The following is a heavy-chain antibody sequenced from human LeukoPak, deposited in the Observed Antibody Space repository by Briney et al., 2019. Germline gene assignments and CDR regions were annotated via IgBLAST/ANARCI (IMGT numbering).Heavy chain of an antibody. V-gene: IGHV1-69*13. J-gene: IGHJ5*02. CDR3: ARDHPLYSSSPADWFDP. CDR2: IIPIFGTA. D-gene: IGHD6-6*01. CDR1: GGTFSSYA. Sequence: SVKVSCKASGGTFSSYAISWVRQAPGQGLEWMGGIIPIFGTANYAQKFQGRVTITEDESTSTAYMELSSLRSEDTAVYYCARDHPLYSSSPADWFDPWGQGTLVTVSS.